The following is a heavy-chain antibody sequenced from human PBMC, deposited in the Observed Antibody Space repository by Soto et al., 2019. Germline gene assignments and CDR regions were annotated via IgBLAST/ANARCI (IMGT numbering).Heavy chain of an antibody. CDR3: TTASYCSNGVCYTVYYFDY. CDR1: GFTFSNAW. D-gene: IGHD2-8*01. CDR2: IKSKTDGGTT. J-gene: IGHJ4*02. V-gene: IGHV3-15*07. Sequence: EVQLVESGGDLVKPGGSLRLSCAASGFTFSNAWMNWVRQAPGKGLEWVGRIKSKTDGGTTDYVAPVKGRFTISRDDSKNTLSLHMNSLKTEDTAVYYCTTASYCSNGVCYTVYYFDYWGQGTLVNVSS.